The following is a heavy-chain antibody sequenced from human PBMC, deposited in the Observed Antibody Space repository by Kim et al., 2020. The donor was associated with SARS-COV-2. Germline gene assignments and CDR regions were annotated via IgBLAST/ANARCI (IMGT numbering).Heavy chain of an antibody. J-gene: IGHJ6*02. V-gene: IGHV3-73*01. CDR3: TRRLTSPSGSGSYRALPYGMDV. D-gene: IGHD3-10*01. CDR2: IRSKANSYAT. CDR1: GFTFSGSA. Sequence: GGSLRLSCAASGFTFSGSAMHWVRQASGKGLEWVGRIRSKANSYATAYAASVKGRFTISRDDSKNTAYLQMNSLKTEDTAVYYCTRRLTSPSGSGSYRALPYGMDVWGQGTTVTVSS.